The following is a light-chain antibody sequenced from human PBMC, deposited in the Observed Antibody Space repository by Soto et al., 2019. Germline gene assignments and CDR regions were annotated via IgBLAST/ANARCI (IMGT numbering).Light chain of an antibody. Sequence: QSVLTQSASVSGSPGQSIAISCTGTSSDVGPYNLVSWYQQHPGKAPKLIIYEVSERPSGVSNRFSGSKSGNSASLTNSGLQADDEADYSCCLYAGRNTFVFGLGTKLTVL. J-gene: IGLJ1*01. CDR3: CLYAGRNTFV. CDR2: EVS. CDR1: SSDVGPYNL. V-gene: IGLV2-23*02.